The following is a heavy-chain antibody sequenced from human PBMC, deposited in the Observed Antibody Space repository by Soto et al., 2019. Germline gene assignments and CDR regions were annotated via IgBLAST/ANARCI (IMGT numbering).Heavy chain of an antibody. V-gene: IGHV3-30-3*01. Sequence: GGSLRLSCAASGFTFSSYAMHWVRQAPGKGLEWVAVISYDGSNKYYADSVKGRFTISRDNSKNTLYLQMNSLRAEDTAVYYCASMPTTAPYARVGYYGMDVWGQGTTVTVSS. J-gene: IGHJ6*02. CDR1: GFTFSSYA. CDR2: ISYDGSNK. CDR3: ASMPTTAPYARVGYYGMDV. D-gene: IGHD1-26*01.